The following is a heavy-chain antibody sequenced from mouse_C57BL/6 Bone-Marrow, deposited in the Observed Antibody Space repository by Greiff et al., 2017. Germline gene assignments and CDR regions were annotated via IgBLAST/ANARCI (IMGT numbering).Heavy chain of an antibody. V-gene: IGHV1-77*01. CDR3: ARGGLRPYYFDY. CDR1: GYTFTDYY. J-gene: IGHJ2*01. D-gene: IGHD2-2*01. CDR2: IGPGSGST. Sequence: HVQLKQSGAELVKPGASVNISCKASGYTFTDYYINWVQQRPGQGLEWIGNIGPGSGSTYTNENFKGKGTLTADKSSSTAYMQLSSLTSEDSAVYFCARGGLRPYYFDYWGQGTTLTVSS.